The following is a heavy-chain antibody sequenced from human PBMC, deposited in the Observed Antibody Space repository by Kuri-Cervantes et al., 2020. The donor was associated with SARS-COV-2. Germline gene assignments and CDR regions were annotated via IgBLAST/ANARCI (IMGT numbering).Heavy chain of an antibody. Sequence: ASVKVSCKASGYTFTGYYMHWVRQAPGQGLEWMGWINPNSGGTNYAQKFQGRVTMTRDTSISTAYMELSRLRSDDTAVYYCASFESIVGAMEDAFDIWGQGTMVTFSS. D-gene: IGHD1-26*01. CDR1: GYTFTGYY. J-gene: IGHJ3*02. V-gene: IGHV1-2*02. CDR2: INPNSGGT. CDR3: ASFESIVGAMEDAFDI.